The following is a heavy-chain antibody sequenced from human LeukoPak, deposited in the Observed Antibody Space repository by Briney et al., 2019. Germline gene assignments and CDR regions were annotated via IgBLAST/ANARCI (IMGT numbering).Heavy chain of an antibody. CDR2: ISSNGGST. CDR3: VVSYLYAFDI. D-gene: IGHD5-18*01. J-gene: IGHJ3*02. V-gene: IGHV3-64D*09. Sequence: PRGSLRLSRSAAGFTFGRYAMHWVPQSPEKGLEYVSSISSNGGSTYYADSVKGRFTISTDNYKNTLNLQMSSLRAEDTAVYYCVVSYLYAFDIWGQGTMVTVSS. CDR1: GFTFGRYA.